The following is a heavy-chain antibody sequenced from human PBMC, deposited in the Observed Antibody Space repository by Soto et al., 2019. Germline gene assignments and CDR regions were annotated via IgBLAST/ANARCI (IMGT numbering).Heavy chain of an antibody. CDR1: GGSFSGYY. D-gene: IGHD2-2*01. V-gene: IGHV4-34*01. CDR3: ARAGLWYKLSNVPWWFQP. J-gene: IGHJ5*02. Sequence: LSLTFAVYGGSFSGYYWSWIRQPPGKLLEWIGEINHSGSTNYNPSLKSRVTISVDTSKNQFSLKLSSVTAADTAVYYCARAGLWYKLSNVPWWFQPWGQATLVNVSS. CDR2: INHSGST.